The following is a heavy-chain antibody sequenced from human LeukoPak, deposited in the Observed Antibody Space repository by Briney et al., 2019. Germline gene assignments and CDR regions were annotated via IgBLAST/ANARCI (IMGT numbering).Heavy chain of an antibody. D-gene: IGHD2-2*02. Sequence: GGSLRLSCAASGFTFDDYAMHWVRQAPGKGLEWVSGISWNSGSIGYADSVKGRFTISRDNAKNSLYLQMNSLRAEDTALYYCAKVFCSSTSCYTGDDAFDIWGQGTMVTVSS. CDR1: GFTFDDYA. CDR2: ISWNSGSI. V-gene: IGHV3-9*01. CDR3: AKVFCSSTSCYTGDDAFDI. J-gene: IGHJ3*02.